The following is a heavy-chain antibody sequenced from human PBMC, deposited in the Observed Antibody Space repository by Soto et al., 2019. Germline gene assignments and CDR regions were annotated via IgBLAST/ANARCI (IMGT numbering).Heavy chain of an antibody. V-gene: IGHV3-11*01. CDR2: ISSSGSTI. J-gene: IGHJ6*03. CDR1: GFTFSDYS. CDR3: ARTLRGDFWSGYNYYYYYYMDV. Sequence: GGSLRLSCAASGFTFSDYSMSWIRQAPGKGLEWVSYISSSGSTIYYADSVKGRFTISRDNAKNSLYLQMNSLRAEDTAVYYCARTLRGDFWSGYNYYYYYYMDVWGKGTTVTVSS. D-gene: IGHD3-3*01.